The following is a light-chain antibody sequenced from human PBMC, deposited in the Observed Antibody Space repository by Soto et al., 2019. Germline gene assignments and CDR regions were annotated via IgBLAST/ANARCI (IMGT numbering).Light chain of an antibody. CDR2: GAS. Sequence: DILLTQSPGTLSLSPGDSATLSCRASQSVSSNYLAWYQQKPGQAPRLLIYGASNRATGIQDRFSGSGSGTEFTLTIRRLEPEDFAVYYCQQYGSSGTCGQGTKVDIK. CDR3: QQYGSSGT. V-gene: IGKV3-20*01. CDR1: QSVSSNY. J-gene: IGKJ1*01.